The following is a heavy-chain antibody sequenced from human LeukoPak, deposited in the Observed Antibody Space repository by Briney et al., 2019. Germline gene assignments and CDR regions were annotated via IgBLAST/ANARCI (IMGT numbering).Heavy chain of an antibody. CDR3: ARVGYCSGGSCYFISSGAFDI. CDR1: GGSFSGYY. CDR2: IYYSGST. J-gene: IGHJ3*02. D-gene: IGHD2-15*01. Sequence: PSETLSLTCAVYGGSFSGYYWSWIRQPPGKGLEWIGYIYYSGSTNYNPSLKSRVTISVDTSKNQFSLKLSSVTAADTAVYYCARVGYCSGGSCYFISSGAFDIWGQGTMVTVSS. V-gene: IGHV4-59*01.